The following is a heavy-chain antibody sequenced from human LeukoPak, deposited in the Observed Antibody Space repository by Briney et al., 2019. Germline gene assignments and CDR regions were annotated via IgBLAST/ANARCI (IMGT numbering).Heavy chain of an antibody. CDR1: GFTFSSFW. J-gene: IGHJ4*02. D-gene: IGHD3-10*01. V-gene: IGHV3-74*01. CDR3: VRSRRGGFDH. Sequence: GGSLRLSCAASGFTFSSFWMHWVRQAPGKGLVWVSRIEYEGTTTAYADSVKGRFTISRDKAKNTLFLQLNSLRVEDTAVYFCVRSRRGGFDHWGQGNLVTVTS. CDR2: IEYEGTTT.